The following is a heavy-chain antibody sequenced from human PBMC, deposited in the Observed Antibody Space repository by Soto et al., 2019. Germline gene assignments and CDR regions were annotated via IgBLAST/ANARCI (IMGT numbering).Heavy chain of an antibody. J-gene: IGHJ5*01. V-gene: IGHV4-30-4*01. CDR2: IYKSTTT. CDR1: GDSISTVDYC. D-gene: IGHD2-15*01. Sequence: SETLSLTCSVSGDSISTVDYCWAWIRQPPGQALEYIGYIYKSTTTYYNPSFESRVAISLDTSKSQFSLNVTSVTAADTAVYFCARGRYCLTGRCFPNWFDSWGQGTLVTVSS. CDR3: ARGRYCLTGRCFPNWFDS.